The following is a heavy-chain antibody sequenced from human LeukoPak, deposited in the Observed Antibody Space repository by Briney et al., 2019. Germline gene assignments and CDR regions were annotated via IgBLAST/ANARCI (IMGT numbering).Heavy chain of an antibody. D-gene: IGHD3-22*01. V-gene: IGHV1-69*05. J-gene: IGHJ4*02. Sequence: SSVKVSCKASGGTFSSYAISWVRQAPGQGLEWMGGIIPIFGTANYAQQFQGRVTITTDESTSTAYMELSSLRSEDTAVYYCASRPEGYYYDSSGYFDYWGQGTLVTVSS. CDR3: ASRPEGYYYDSSGYFDY. CDR1: GGTFSSYA. CDR2: IIPIFGTA.